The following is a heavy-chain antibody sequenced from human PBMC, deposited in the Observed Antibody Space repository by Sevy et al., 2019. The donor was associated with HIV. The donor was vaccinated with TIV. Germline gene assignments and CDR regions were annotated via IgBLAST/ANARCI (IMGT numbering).Heavy chain of an antibody. CDR1: GFTFSSYS. V-gene: IGHV3-48*01. Sequence: LSLTCAASGFTFSSYSMNWVRQAPGKGLEWVSYISSSSSTIYYADSVKGRFTISRDNAKNSLYLQMNSLRAEDTAVYYCARAYCSGGSCSYNAWGQGTLVTVSS. CDR2: ISSSSSTI. J-gene: IGHJ5*02. CDR3: ARAYCSGGSCSYNA. D-gene: IGHD2-15*01.